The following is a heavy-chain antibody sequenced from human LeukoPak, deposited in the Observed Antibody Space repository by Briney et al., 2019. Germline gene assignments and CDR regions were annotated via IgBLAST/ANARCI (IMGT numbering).Heavy chain of an antibody. CDR3: ARELASGNDWVQSFGS. Sequence: SETLSLTCTVSGGSIRSSSYYWGWIRQPPGKGLGWIGSMFYSGSTYYNPSLKSRVTISVDTSKNQFSLKLSSVTAADTAVYYCARELASGNDWVQSFGSWGQGTLVTVSS. J-gene: IGHJ4*02. D-gene: IGHD5-12*01. CDR1: GGSIRSSSYY. V-gene: IGHV4-39*07. CDR2: MFYSGST.